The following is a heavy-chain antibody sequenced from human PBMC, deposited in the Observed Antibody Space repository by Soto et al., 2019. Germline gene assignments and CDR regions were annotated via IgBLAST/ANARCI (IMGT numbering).Heavy chain of an antibody. V-gene: IGHV3-21*01. CDR1: GFAFNNYG. CDR2: ISKSDYT. CDR3: AREDSIIIPAVSDF. Sequence: EGSLRLSCTVSGFAFNNYGINWVRQAPGKGLEWVSSISKSDYTYYSDSVTGRFTISRDNAKNSVSLQMNTLRVEDTAVYYCAREDSIIIPAVSDFWGQGALVTVSS. J-gene: IGHJ4*02. D-gene: IGHD2-2*01.